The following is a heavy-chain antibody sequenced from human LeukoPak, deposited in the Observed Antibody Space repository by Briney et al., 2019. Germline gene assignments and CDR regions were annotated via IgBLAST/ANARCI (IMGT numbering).Heavy chain of an antibody. V-gene: IGHV3-23*01. CDR2: ITHSGYGT. CDR3: AKDARRSSGWWFFDH. D-gene: IGHD6-19*01. Sequence: GGSLRLSCAASGFVFSSLDMGWVRQAPGKGLEWVSAITHSGYGTYYADSVKGRFTISRDNSKNTLYLQMNSLRAEDTAVYFCAKDARRSSGWWFFDHWCQGTLVTVSS. J-gene: IGHJ4*02. CDR1: GFVFSSLD.